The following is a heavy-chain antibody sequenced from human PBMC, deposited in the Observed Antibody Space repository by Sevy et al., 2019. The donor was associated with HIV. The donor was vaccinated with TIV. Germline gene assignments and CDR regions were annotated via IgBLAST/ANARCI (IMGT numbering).Heavy chain of an antibody. D-gene: IGHD1-26*01. Sequence: GGSLRLSCAASGFSFGSNAMHWVRQAPGKGLEWVAVTSYDGSHKYYADSVKGRFTVSRDNSRNILSLEMSSLRRDDTAVYYCARGENDDEFFQYWGQGTLVTVSS. V-gene: IGHV3-30*04. CDR3: ARGENDDEFFQY. CDR2: TSYDGSHK. J-gene: IGHJ1*01. CDR1: GFSFGSNA.